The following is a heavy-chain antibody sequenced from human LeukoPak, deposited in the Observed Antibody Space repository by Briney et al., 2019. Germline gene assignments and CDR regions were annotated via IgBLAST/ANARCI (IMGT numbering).Heavy chain of an antibody. CDR2: ISGSGGST. CDR1: GFSFSSYA. CDR3: AKALGFDS. D-gene: IGHD7-27*01. Sequence: GGSLRLSCAASGFSFSSYALTWVRQAPGTGLEWVSTISGSGGSTDYADSVKGRFTISRDNSKNTLYLQLNNLRAEDTAIYYCAKALGFDSWGQGTLVIVSP. J-gene: IGHJ4*02. V-gene: IGHV3-23*01.